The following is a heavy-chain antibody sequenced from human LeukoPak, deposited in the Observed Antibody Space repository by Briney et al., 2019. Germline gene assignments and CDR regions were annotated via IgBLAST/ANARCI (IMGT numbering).Heavy chain of an antibody. CDR3: ASYFPTYYYGSGSEKIEYFQH. CDR1: GGTFSSYA. Sequence: GASVKLSCTASGGTFSSYAMSWVRQAPGQGLEWMGGIIPIGGTANYAQTLQGRVTITADESTSTAYMQMSSLRSEDTAVYYCASYFPTYYYGSGSEKIEYFQHWGQGTLVTVSS. J-gene: IGHJ1*01. D-gene: IGHD3-10*01. V-gene: IGHV1-69*13. CDR2: IIPIGGTA.